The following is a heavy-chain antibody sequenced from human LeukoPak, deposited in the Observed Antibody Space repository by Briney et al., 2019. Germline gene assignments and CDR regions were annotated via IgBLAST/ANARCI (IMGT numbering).Heavy chain of an antibody. D-gene: IGHD3-3*01. CDR2: IYYSGST. J-gene: IGHJ5*02. Sequence: SETLSLTCTVSGGSISSYYWSWIRQPPGKGLEWIGYIYYSGSTNYNPSLKSRVTISVDTSKNQFSLKLSSVTAADTAVYYCARRSGYYTRWFDPWGQGTLVTVSS. CDR3: ARRSGYYTRWFDP. V-gene: IGHV4-59*12. CDR1: GGSISSYY.